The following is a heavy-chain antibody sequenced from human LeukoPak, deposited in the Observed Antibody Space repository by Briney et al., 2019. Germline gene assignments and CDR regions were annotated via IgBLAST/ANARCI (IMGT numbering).Heavy chain of an antibody. Sequence: PGGSLRLSCVASGFTFSSNAVSWVRQAPGKGLEWVSGIISTGGSTYYADSVKGRFTISRDNSKNTLFLQMNSLRVEDTAVYYCALLGLLWFGEGPYGMDVWGQGTTVTVSS. CDR3: ALLGLLWFGEGPYGMDV. D-gene: IGHD3-10*01. J-gene: IGHJ6*02. CDR2: IISTGGST. CDR1: GFTFSSNA. V-gene: IGHV3-23*01.